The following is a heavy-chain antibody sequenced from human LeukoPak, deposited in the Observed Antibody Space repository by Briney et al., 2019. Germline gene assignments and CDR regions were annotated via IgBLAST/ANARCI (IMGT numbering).Heavy chain of an antibody. D-gene: IGHD1-26*01. Sequence: SVKVSCKASGGTFSSYAISWVRQAPGQGLEWMGGIIPIFGTANYAQKFQGRVTITADESTSTAYMELSSLGSEDTAVYYCARVARVGVGANGHDAFDIWGQGTMVTVSS. V-gene: IGHV1-69*01. CDR1: GGTFSSYA. CDR2: IIPIFGTA. CDR3: ARVARVGVGANGHDAFDI. J-gene: IGHJ3*02.